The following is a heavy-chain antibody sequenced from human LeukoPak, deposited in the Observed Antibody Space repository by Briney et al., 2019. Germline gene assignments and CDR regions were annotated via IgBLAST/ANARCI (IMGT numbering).Heavy chain of an antibody. V-gene: IGHV4-59*11. CDR1: GGSISSHY. CDR3: ARAHDVTAWAYFDY. CDR2: IYYSGST. J-gene: IGHJ4*02. Sequence: SETLSLTCTVSGGSISSHYWSWIRQPPGKGLEWIGYIYYSGSTNYNPSLKSRVTISVDTSKNQFSLKLSSVTAADTAVYYCARAHDVTAWAYFDYWGQGTLVTVSS. D-gene: IGHD1-26*01.